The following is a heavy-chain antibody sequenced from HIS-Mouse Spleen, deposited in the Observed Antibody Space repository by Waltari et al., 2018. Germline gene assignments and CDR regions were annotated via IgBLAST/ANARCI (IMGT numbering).Heavy chain of an antibody. V-gene: IGHV4-38-2*02. CDR3: ARDSWAYAIEYFQH. CDR1: GYSISSGYY. D-gene: IGHD2-8*01. CDR2: IYHSGRP. Sequence: QVQLQESGPGLVKPSEILSLTCTVSGYSISSGYYWGWIRQPPGKGLEWIGSIYHSGRPYYNPSLKGRVTISVDTSKNQFSLKLSSVTAADTAVYYCARDSWAYAIEYFQHWGQGTLVTVSS. J-gene: IGHJ1*01.